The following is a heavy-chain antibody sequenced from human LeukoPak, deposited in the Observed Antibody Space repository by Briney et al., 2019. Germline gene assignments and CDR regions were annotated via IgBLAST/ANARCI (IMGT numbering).Heavy chain of an antibody. V-gene: IGHV4-34*01. Sequence: ASETLSLTCAVYGGSFSGYYWSWIRQPPGKGLEWIGEINHSGSTHYNPSLKSRVTISVDTSKNQFSLKLSSVTAADTAVYYCARGPYCSSTSCLTYWFDPWGQGTLVTVSS. CDR1: GGSFSGYY. J-gene: IGHJ5*02. CDR2: INHSGST. D-gene: IGHD2-2*01. CDR3: ARGPYCSSTSCLTYWFDP.